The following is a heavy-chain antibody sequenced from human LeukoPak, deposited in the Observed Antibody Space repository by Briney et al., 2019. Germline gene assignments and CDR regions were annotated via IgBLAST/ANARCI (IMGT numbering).Heavy chain of an antibody. D-gene: IGHD3-10*01. J-gene: IGHJ4*02. Sequence: PGGSLRLPCAASGFTFSSYGMHWVRQASGKGLEWVAVISYDGSNKYYADSVKGRFTISRDNSKNTLYLQMNSLRAEDTAVYYCAKDLSGSGSYYTPRFDYWGQGTLVTVSS. CDR3: AKDLSGSGSYYTPRFDY. V-gene: IGHV3-30*18. CDR1: GFTFSSYG. CDR2: ISYDGSNK.